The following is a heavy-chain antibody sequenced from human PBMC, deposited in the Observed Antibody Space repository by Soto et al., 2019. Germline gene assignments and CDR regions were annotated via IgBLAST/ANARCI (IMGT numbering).Heavy chain of an antibody. D-gene: IGHD3-22*01. CDR3: ARDENHLDGSGYAPPADY. V-gene: IGHV3-30-3*01. J-gene: IGHJ4*02. CDR2: ISYAGSTK. CDR1: GFTFSSYA. Sequence: PGGSLRLSCAASGFTFSSYAMHWVRQAPGKGLEWVAIISYAGSTKFYAESVKGRFTISRDNSKNTLYLQMNSLGPEDTAVYYCARDENHLDGSGYAPPADYWGQGTLVTVSS.